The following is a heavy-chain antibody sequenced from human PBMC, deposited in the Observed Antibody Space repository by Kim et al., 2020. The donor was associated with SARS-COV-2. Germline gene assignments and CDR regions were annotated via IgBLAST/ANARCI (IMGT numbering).Heavy chain of an antibody. Sequence: ASVKVSCKASGYTFTGHYMHWVRQAPGQGLEWMGWINPNSGGTSYAQNFQGRVTLTRDTSISTAYMELSGLRSDDTAVYYCARLIGTADYWGQGTLITVS. V-gene: IGHV1-2*02. CDR2: INPNSGGT. CDR1: GYTFTGHY. D-gene: IGHD1-20*01. J-gene: IGHJ4*02. CDR3: ARLIGTADY.